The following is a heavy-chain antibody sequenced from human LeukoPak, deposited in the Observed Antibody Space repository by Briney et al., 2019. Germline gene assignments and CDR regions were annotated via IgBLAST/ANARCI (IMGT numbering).Heavy chain of an antibody. V-gene: IGHV4-4*07. Sequence: SETLSLTCTVSGGSISSYYWSWIRQPAGKGLEWIGRIYTRGSTNYNPSLKSRVTMSVDTSKNQFSLKLSSVTAADTAVYYCRVTTNEGLDYWGQGTLVTVSS. J-gene: IGHJ4*02. CDR3: RVTTNEGLDY. CDR2: IYTRGST. CDR1: GGSISSYY. D-gene: IGHD4-11*01.